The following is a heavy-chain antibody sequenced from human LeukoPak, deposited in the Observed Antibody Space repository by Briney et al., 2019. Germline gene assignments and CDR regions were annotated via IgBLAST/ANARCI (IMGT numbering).Heavy chain of an antibody. V-gene: IGHV2-5*02. CDR3: AHRPVEYCSSTSCYAHFDY. Sequence: SGPTLVNPTQTLTLTCTFSGFSLSLTGVGVGWIRQPPGKALEWLALIYWDDDKRYSPSLKSRLTITKDTSKNQVVLTMTNMDPVDTATYYCAHRPVEYCSSTSCYAHFDYWGQGTLVTVSS. D-gene: IGHD2-2*01. CDR1: GFSLSLTGVG. CDR2: IYWDDDK. J-gene: IGHJ4*02.